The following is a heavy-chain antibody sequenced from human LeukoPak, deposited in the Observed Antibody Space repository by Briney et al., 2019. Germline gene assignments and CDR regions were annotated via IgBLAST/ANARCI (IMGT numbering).Heavy chain of an antibody. CDR3: ARGSSYGFSMGY. CDR2: ISASNGNT. J-gene: IGHJ4*02. V-gene: IGHV1-18*01. Sequence: ASVKVSCKASGYTFTSYGINWVRQAPGQGLEWMGSISASNGNTNYAQKLQGRVTMTTDTSTSTAYMELRSLRSDDTAVYYCARGSSYGFSMGYWGQGTLVTVSS. D-gene: IGHD3-16*01. CDR1: GYTFTSYG.